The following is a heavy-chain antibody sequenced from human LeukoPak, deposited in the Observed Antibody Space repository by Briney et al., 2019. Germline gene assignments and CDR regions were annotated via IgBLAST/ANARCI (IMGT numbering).Heavy chain of an antibody. D-gene: IGHD2-15*01. J-gene: IGHJ6*02. CDR1: GGSISSYY. V-gene: IGHV4-59*01. Sequence: KASETLSLTCTVSGGSISSYYWSWIRQPPGKGLEWIGYIYYSGSTNYNPSLKSRVTISVDTSKNQFSLKLSSVTAADTAVYYCARAPSRQGPLFYGMDAWGQGTTVTVSS. CDR3: ARAPSRQGPLFYGMDA. CDR2: IYYSGST.